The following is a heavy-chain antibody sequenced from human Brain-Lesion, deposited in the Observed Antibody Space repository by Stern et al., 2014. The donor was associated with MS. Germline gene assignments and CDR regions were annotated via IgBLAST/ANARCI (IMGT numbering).Heavy chain of an antibody. CDR1: GGSISSGGYY. CDR3: ARGRVVPGFQYYATDV. CDR2: IFNSGST. D-gene: IGHD2-2*01. V-gene: IGHV4-61*02. J-gene: IGHJ6*02. Sequence: VQLVESGPGLVKPSQTLSLSCTVSGGSISSGGYYWSWIRQPAGKGLEWIGRIFNSGSTSYNPSPKSRVTISIDTLKNQFSLRLNSRTAADTAVYYCARGRVVPGFQYYATDVWGQGTTVIVSS.